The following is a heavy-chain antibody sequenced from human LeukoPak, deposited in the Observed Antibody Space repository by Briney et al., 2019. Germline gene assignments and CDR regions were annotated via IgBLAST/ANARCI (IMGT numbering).Heavy chain of an antibody. CDR2: IYYSGST. V-gene: IGHV4-61*08. CDR1: GGSISSGGYY. CDR3: ARGLHSSSWPYYYYYYGMDV. D-gene: IGHD6-13*01. Sequence: SETLSLTCTVSGGSISSGGYYWSWIRQHPGKGLEWIGYIYYSGSTNYNPSLKSRVTISVDTSKNQFSLKLSSVTAADTAVYYCARGLHSSSWPYYYYYYGMDVWGQGTTVTVSS. J-gene: IGHJ6*02.